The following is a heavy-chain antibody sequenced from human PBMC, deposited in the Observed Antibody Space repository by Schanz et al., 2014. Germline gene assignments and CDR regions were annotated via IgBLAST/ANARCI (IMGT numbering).Heavy chain of an antibody. J-gene: IGHJ6*02. V-gene: IGHV4-59*01. Sequence: QVQLQESGPGLVKPSETLSLPCTVSGGSISNYHWSWIQQPPGKGLEWLGYIYSSGNTNYNPSLKRRVTISVDTSKNHVSLTLSSVAAADTAVYYCARGAVAGTAWNRDHYYVLDVWGQGTPVTVAS. CDR2: IYSSGNT. CDR3: ARGAVAGTAWNRDHYYVLDV. D-gene: IGHD6-19*01. CDR1: GGSISNYH.